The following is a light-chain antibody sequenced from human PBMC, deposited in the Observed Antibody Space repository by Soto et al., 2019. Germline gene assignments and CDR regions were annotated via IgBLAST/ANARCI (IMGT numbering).Light chain of an antibody. CDR2: WAS. J-gene: IGKJ3*01. V-gene: IGKV4-1*01. CDR3: QQYYSTPFT. Sequence: DSVRTQSQDSLAVSLGERATINCKSSQSVLYSSNNKNYLAWYQQKPGQPPKLLIYWASTRESGVPDRFSGSGSGTDFTLTISSLQAEDVAVYYCQQYYSTPFTFGPGTKVDIK. CDR1: QSVLYSSNNKNY.